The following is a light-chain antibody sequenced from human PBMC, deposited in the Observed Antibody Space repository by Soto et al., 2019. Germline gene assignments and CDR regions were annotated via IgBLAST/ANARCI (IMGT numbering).Light chain of an antibody. Sequence: EIVLTQSPGTLSLSPGERATLSCRASQSVSSNNLAWYQQRPDQAPRVVIYGASTRATSIPERFSGSGSGTDFTITISRLEPEDFAEYYCQQYGRSPFTFGPGTKVDIK. CDR2: GAS. J-gene: IGKJ3*01. CDR3: QQYGRSPFT. V-gene: IGKV3-20*01. CDR1: QSVSSNN.